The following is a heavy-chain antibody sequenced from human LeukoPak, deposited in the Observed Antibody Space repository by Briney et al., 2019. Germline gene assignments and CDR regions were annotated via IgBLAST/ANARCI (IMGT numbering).Heavy chain of an antibody. V-gene: IGHV4-39*07. CDR3: ARGGAGGGRYYYYYYMDV. CDR2: IYYSGST. Sequence: SETLSLTCTVSGGSISSSSYYWGWIRQPPGTGLEWIGSIYYSGSTYYNPSLKSRVTISVDTSKNQFSLKLSSVTAADTAVYYCARGGAGGGRYYYYYYMDVWGKGTTVTVSS. D-gene: IGHD1-26*01. CDR1: GGSISSSSYY. J-gene: IGHJ6*03.